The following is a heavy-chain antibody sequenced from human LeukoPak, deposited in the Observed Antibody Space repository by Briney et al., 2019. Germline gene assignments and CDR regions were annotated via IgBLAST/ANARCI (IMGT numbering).Heavy chain of an antibody. D-gene: IGHD6-13*01. CDR1: GFSLTTVEVG. J-gene: IGHJ5*01. CDR3: AHKKTGYSSTWFDY. Sequence: SGPTLVKPTQTLTLTCTFSGFSLTTVEVGVGWIRQPPGKALEWLALIYWDDDKRYRPSLKNRLTITKDTSKNQVVLTMTNMDPVDTATYYCAHKKTGYSSTWFDYWGQGTLVTVSS. CDR2: IYWDDDK. V-gene: IGHV2-5*02.